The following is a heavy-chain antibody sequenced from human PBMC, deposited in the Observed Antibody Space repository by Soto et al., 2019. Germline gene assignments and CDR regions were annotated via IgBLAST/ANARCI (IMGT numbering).Heavy chain of an antibody. J-gene: IGHJ3*02. Sequence: EVQLLESGGGLVQPGGSLRLSCAASGFTFSSYAMSWVRQAPGKGLEWVSAISGSGGSTYYADSVKGRFTISRDNSKNTLYLQMNSLRAEDMAVYYCAKDRGSRGAFDIWGQGTMVTVSS. CDR1: GFTFSSYA. CDR2: ISGSGGST. CDR3: AKDRGSRGAFDI. V-gene: IGHV3-23*01. D-gene: IGHD3-10*01.